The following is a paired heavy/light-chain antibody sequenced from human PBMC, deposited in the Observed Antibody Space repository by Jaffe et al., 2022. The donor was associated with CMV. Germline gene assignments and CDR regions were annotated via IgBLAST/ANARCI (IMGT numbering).Heavy chain of an antibody. J-gene: IGHJ4*02. CDR1: GFTFSSYG. Sequence: VQLVESGGGVVQPGRSLRLSCVVSGFTFSSYGMHWVRQAPGKGLEWMAVIWYDGNEKYYTDSVKGRFTISRDNSKNTLYLQMNSLRAEDTAVYYCARDRDYCTDGICHFQGFAYWGQGTLVTVSS. CDR2: IWYDGNEK. V-gene: IGHV3-33*08. D-gene: IGHD2-8*01. CDR3: ARDRDYCTDGICHFQGFAY.
Light chain of an antibody. J-gene: IGKJ2*01. Sequence: EIVMTQSPATLSVSPGERATLSCRASQSVNTNLAWYQQKPGQAPRLLIYGASTRATGIPARFSGSGSGTEFTLTITSLQSEDFAVYYCQQYNDWPPGYTFGQGTKLEIK. CDR2: GAS. CDR3: QQYNDWPPGYT. CDR1: QSVNTN. V-gene: IGKV3-15*01.